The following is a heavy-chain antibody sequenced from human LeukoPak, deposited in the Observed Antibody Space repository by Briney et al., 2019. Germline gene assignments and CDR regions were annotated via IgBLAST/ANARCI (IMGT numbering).Heavy chain of an antibody. D-gene: IGHD6-13*01. J-gene: IGHJ6*02. V-gene: IGHV1-3*01. Sequence: ASVKVSCKASGYTFTSYAMHWVRQAPGQRLEWMGWINAGNGNTKYSQKFLGRVTITRDTSASTAYMELSSLRSEDTAVYYCATPAGIASGMDVWGQGTTVTVSS. CDR2: INAGNGNT. CDR1: GYTFTSYA. CDR3: ATPAGIASGMDV.